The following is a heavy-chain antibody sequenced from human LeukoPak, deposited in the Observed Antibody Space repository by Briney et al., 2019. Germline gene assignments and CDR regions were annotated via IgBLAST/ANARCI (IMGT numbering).Heavy chain of an antibody. CDR1: GFPFSKFG. V-gene: IGHV3-33*01. Sequence: GGSLRLSCAASGFPFSKFGMHWVRQAAGKGLEWVAVVWFDGSNKFYSESVKGRFTISRDNSKNTLYLQMNNLRVEDTAVYYCARDLNPEHPTDWFKEEDYWGQGTLVTVSS. CDR3: ARDLNPEHPTDWFKEEDY. CDR2: VWFDGSNK. D-gene: IGHD3-9*01. J-gene: IGHJ4*02.